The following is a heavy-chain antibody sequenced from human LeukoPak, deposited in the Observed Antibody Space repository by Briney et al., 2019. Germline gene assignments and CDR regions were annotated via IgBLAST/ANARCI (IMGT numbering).Heavy chain of an antibody. Sequence: SETLSLTCAVYGGSFSGYSWSWIRQPPGKGLEWIGYIYNSGTTNYNPSLKSRVTISVDTSKNQFSLRLSTVTAADTAVYYCARVTGYMIEDYFDYWGQGTLVTVSS. V-gene: IGHV4-59*01. CDR3: ARVTGYMIEDYFDY. CDR2: IYNSGTT. J-gene: IGHJ4*02. D-gene: IGHD3-22*01. CDR1: GGSFSGYS.